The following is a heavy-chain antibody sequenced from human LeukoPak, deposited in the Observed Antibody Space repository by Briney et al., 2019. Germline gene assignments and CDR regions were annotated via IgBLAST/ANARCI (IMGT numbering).Heavy chain of an antibody. V-gene: IGHV1-69*04. J-gene: IGHJ2*01. CDR3: AAAVAYWYFDL. CDR2: IIPILGIA. D-gene: IGHD6-19*01. Sequence: SVKVSCKASGGTFSSYAISWVRQAPGQGLEWMGRIIPILGIANYAQKFQGRVTITADKSTSTAYMELSSLRSEDTAVYYCAAAVAYWYFDLWGCGTLVTVSS. CDR1: GGTFSSYA.